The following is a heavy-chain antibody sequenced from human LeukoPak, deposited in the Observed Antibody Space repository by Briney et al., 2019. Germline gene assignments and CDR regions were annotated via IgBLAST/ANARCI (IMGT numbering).Heavy chain of an antibody. CDR3: ARDLNLGSFDY. V-gene: IGHV1-18*01. Sequence: ASVKVSCKASGYTFTSYGISWVRQAPGQGLEWMGWISAYNGNTNYAQNLQGRVTMTTDTSTSTAYMELRSLRSDVTAVYYCARDLNLGSFDYWGQGTLVTVSS. CDR1: GYTFTSYG. CDR2: ISAYNGNT. J-gene: IGHJ4*02. D-gene: IGHD3-16*01.